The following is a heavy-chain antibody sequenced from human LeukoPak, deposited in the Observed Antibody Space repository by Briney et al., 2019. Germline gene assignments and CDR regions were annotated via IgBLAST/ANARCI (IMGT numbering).Heavy chain of an antibody. CDR3: ARCIRSYYFDY. CDR1: GASISSHY. Sequence: PSETLSLTCTVSGASISSHYWSWIRQPPGKGLEWIGFIYYTGSTNYNPSLESRVTISVDTSKNQFSLKLSSVTAADTAVYYCARCIRSYYFDYWGQGTLVTVSS. CDR2: IYYTGST. J-gene: IGHJ4*02. D-gene: IGHD2-8*01. V-gene: IGHV4-59*08.